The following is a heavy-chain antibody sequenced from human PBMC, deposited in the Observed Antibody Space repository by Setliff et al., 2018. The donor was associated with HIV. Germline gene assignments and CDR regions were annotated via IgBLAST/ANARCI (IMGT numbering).Heavy chain of an antibody. CDR3: ARGADGDYRYYMDV. V-gene: IGHV1-69*13. Sequence: ASVKVSCKASGGTFSSYGVNWVRQAPGQGLEWMGGIFPFFGSANYAQKFQGRVTITADVSTSTIYMGLSSLTSEDTAVYYCARGADGDYRYYMDVWGRGTTVTVSS. D-gene: IGHD4-17*01. CDR2: IFPFFGSA. CDR1: GGTFSSYG. J-gene: IGHJ6*03.